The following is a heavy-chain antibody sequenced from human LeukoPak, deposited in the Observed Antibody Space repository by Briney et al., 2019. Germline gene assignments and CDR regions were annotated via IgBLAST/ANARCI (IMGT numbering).Heavy chain of an antibody. Sequence: GGSLRLSCAASGFTFRSYTMTWVRQAPGKGLEWVSTVSGSGAGTYYADSVKGRFTISRDNSKNTLYLQMNSLRAEDTAVYYCAKDPNTYYYGSGINFDYWGQGTLVTVSS. D-gene: IGHD3-10*01. CDR2: VSGSGAGT. CDR3: AKDPNTYYYGSGINFDY. J-gene: IGHJ4*02. CDR1: GFTFRSYT. V-gene: IGHV3-23*01.